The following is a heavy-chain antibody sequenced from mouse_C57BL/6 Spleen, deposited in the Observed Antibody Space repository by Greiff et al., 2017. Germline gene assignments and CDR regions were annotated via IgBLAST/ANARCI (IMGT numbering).Heavy chain of an antibody. J-gene: IGHJ4*01. CDR1: GYAFSSSW. V-gene: IGHV1-82*01. D-gene: IGHD2-5*01. Sequence: QVQLKQSGPELVKPGASVKISCKASGYAFSSSWMNWVKQRPGKGLEWIGRIYPGDGDTNYNGKFKGKATLTADKSSSTAYMQLSSLTSEDSAVYFCAGSNYEYAMDYWGQGTSVTVSS. CDR3: AGSNYEYAMDY. CDR2: IYPGDGDT.